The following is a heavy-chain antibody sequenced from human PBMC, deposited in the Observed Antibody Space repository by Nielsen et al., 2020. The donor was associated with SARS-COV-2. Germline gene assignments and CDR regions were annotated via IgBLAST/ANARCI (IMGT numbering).Heavy chain of an antibody. CDR2: ITSVGDFT. Sequence: GESLKISCSVSGYRFGGHSMVWVRQAPGKGLEYVSGITSVGDFTFYADSVKGRFTISRDNAKNSLYLQMNSLRAEDTALYYCAKGRAGGFYYYGMDVWGQGTTVTVSS. V-gene: IGHV3-64*04. CDR3: AKGRAGGFYYYGMDV. J-gene: IGHJ6*02. CDR1: GYRFGGHS. D-gene: IGHD3-16*01.